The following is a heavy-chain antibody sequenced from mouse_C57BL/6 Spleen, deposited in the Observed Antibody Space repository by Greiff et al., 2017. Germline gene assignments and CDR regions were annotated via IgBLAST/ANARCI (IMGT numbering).Heavy chain of an antibody. CDR3: AKNDYGSSYYDYWYFDV. V-gene: IGHV2-5*01. CDR2: IWRGGST. CDR1: GFSLTSYG. D-gene: IGHD1-1*01. Sequence: VKLQESGPGLVQPSQSLSITCTVSGFSLTSYGVHWVRQSPGKGLEWLGVIWRGGSTDYIAAFMSRLSITKDNSKSQVFFKVNSLQADDTAIYYCAKNDYGSSYYDYWYFDVWGTGTTVTVSS. J-gene: IGHJ1*03.